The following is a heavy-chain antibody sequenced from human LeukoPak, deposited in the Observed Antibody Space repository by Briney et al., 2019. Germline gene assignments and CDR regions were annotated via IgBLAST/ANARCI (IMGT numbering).Heavy chain of an antibody. V-gene: IGHV5-51*01. Sequence: GESLKISCKGSGYSFTSYWIGWVRQMPGKGLEWMGIIYPGDSDTSYSASFQGQVTISADKSISTAYVQWSSLKASDTAMYYFARHGREGYKRFDYWGQGTLVTVSS. J-gene: IGHJ4*02. CDR1: GYSFTSYW. CDR3: ARHGREGYKRFDY. D-gene: IGHD5-24*01. CDR2: IYPGDSDT.